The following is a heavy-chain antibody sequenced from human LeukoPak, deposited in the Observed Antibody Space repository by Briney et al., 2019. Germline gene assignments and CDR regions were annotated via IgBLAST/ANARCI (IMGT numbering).Heavy chain of an antibody. CDR1: GYTFTGYY. V-gene: IGHV1-2*02. J-gene: IGHJ4*02. Sequence: ASVKVSCKASGYTFTGYYMHWVRQAPGQGLEWMGWINPKSGDTNYAQKFRGRVTMTRDTSISTAYMELSRLRSDDTAVYYCAREWVVLAAAIFYWGQGTLVTVSS. CDR2: INPKSGDT. D-gene: IGHD2-15*01. CDR3: AREWVVLAAAIFY.